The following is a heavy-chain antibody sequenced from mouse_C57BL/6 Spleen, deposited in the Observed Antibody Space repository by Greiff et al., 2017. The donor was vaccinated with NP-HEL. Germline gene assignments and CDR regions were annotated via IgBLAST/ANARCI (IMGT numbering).Heavy chain of an antibody. D-gene: IGHD1-1*01. CDR3: ARDDYYGSSYAMDY. J-gene: IGHJ4*01. CDR2: IYIGNGYT. Sequence: EVHLVESGAELVRPGSSVKMSCKTSGYTFTSYGINWVKQRPGQGLEWIGYIYIGNGYTEYNEKFKGKATLTSDTSSSTAYMQLSSLTSEDSAIYFCARDDYYGSSYAMDYWGQGTSVTVSS. CDR1: GYTFTSYG. V-gene: IGHV1-58*01.